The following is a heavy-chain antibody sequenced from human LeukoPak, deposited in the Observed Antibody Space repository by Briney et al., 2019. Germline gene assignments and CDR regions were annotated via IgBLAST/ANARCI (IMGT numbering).Heavy chain of an antibody. V-gene: IGHV4-59*01. D-gene: IGHD2-21*01. CDR3: ARDGDWKGHWYFDL. CDR1: GGSISSYY. J-gene: IGHJ2*01. CDR2: MYYSGST. Sequence: PSETLSLTCTVSGGSISSYYWSWIRQPPGKGLEWLGYMYYSGSTNYNPSLKSRVSLSVDTSKNQFSLKLTSATASDTAVYYCARDGDWKGHWYFDLWGRGALVTVSS.